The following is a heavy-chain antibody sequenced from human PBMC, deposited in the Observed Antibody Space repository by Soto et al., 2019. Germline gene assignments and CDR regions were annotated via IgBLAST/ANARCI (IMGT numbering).Heavy chain of an antibody. CDR3: AKTANGWFSAFDI. V-gene: IGHV3-23*01. D-gene: IGHD6-19*01. CDR2: ISGSGGTT. Sequence: PGGSLGLSCAASGFTFSSYAMSWVRQAPGKGLEWVSAISGSGGTTYYADSVKGRFAFSRDNSKNTLYLQMNSLRAEDTAVYYCAKTANGWFSAFDIWGQGTMVTGSS. J-gene: IGHJ3*02. CDR1: GFTFSSYA.